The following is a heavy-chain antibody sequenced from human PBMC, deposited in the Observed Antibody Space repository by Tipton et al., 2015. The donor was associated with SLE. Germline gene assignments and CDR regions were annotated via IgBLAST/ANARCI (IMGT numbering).Heavy chain of an antibody. V-gene: IGHV1-2*06. CDR2: INPKSGGT. CDR3: AKDLKRVFGYRLLPPWFDP. CDR1: GYMFIGYY. J-gene: IGHJ5*02. D-gene: IGHD2-21*02. Sequence: QLVQSGAEVKRPGASVKVSCKTSGYMFIGYYIHWVRQAPGQGLEWMGRINPKSGGTTYTQKFQGRVTMTTDTSISTAYMELSSLRSDDTAVYYCAKDLKRVFGYRLLPPWFDPWGQGTLVTVSS.